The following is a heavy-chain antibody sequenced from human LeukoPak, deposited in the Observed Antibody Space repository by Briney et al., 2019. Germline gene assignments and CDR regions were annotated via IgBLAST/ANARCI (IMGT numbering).Heavy chain of an antibody. J-gene: IGHJ6*02. V-gene: IGHV3-23*01. CDR3: AKGYEHTSMASYYFYGMDV. CDR1: GFTFSSYA. D-gene: IGHD5-18*01. CDR2: ISGSGGST. Sequence: PGGSLRLSCAASGFTFSSYAMSWVRQAPGKGLEWVSAISGSGGSTYYADSVKGRFTISRDNSKNTLYQQMNSLRAEDTAVYYCAKGYEHTSMASYYFYGMDVWGQGTTVTVSS.